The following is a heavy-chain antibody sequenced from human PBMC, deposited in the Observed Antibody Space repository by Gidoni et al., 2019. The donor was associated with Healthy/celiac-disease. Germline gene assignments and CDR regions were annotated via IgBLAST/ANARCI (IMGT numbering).Heavy chain of an antibody. D-gene: IGHD3-22*01. CDR2: IDPSDSYT. Sequence: DVPLVQSGADVKKPWESLRIPCQGSGSSFTSDWISWGRQRPGKGREWMGRIDPSDSYTNDSPSVQGHVTISADKSISTAYLQWSSLKASDTAMYYCARGNYYDSSGYIYWGQGTLVTVSS. CDR3: ARGNYYDSSGYIY. CDR1: GSSFTSDW. V-gene: IGHV5-10-1*03. J-gene: IGHJ4*02.